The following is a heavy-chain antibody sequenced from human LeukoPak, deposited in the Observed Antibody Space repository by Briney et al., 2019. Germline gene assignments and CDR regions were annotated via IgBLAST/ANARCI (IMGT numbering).Heavy chain of an antibody. CDR3: ATWGVYYGAGSHHHPFDY. CDR1: GFPFTTYY. CDR2: ISSTGSTI. Sequence: YPGGSLRLSCAAPGFPFTTYYMTWIRQAPGKSLEWVSYISSTGSTIFYADAVKGRFTISRDNAKNTLYLHLDSLRAEDSAVYYCATWGVYYGAGSHHHPFDYWGQGTLVTVSS. V-gene: IGHV3-11*01. J-gene: IGHJ4*02. D-gene: IGHD3-10*01.